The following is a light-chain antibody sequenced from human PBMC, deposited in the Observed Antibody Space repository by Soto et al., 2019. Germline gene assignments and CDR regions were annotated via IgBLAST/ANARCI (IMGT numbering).Light chain of an antibody. V-gene: IGKV3-15*01. J-gene: IGKJ1*01. Sequence: EIVMTQSPATLSVSPGERATRSCRASQSVGSNLAWYQQKPGQAPRLLIYGASTRATGIPARFSGSGSGTEFTLTISSLQSEDFAIYFCQQYNNWPPVRTFGQGTKVEIK. CDR2: GAS. CDR1: QSVGSN. CDR3: QQYNNWPPVRT.